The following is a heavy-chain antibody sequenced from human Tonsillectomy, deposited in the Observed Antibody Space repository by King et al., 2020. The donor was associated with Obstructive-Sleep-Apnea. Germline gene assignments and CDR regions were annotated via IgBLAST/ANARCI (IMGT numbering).Heavy chain of an antibody. D-gene: IGHD4-23*01. Sequence: HVQLQESGPGLVKPSETLSLTCTVSGGSISSYYWSWIRQPPGKGLDWIGYMFSSGNINYNPSLKIRVTMSIDTSKNQFSLKLSSVTAADTAVYYCARSTALVSPFAYWGQGALVTVSS. J-gene: IGHJ4*02. CDR3: ARSTALVSPFAY. V-gene: IGHV4-59*08. CDR1: GGSISSYY. CDR2: MFSSGNI.